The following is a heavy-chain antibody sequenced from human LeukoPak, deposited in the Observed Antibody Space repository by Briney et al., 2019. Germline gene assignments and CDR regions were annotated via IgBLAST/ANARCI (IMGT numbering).Heavy chain of an antibody. CDR3: ARPPSITNPYYGLDV. Sequence: GGSLRLSCAASGFTFTSYDMSWVRQAPGKGLEWVSYISSSGGTIYYTDSVKGRFTISRDNAKNSLFLQMNSLRAEDTAVYYCARPPSITNPYYGLDVWGQGTTVTVSS. CDR2: ISSSGGTI. V-gene: IGHV3-48*03. J-gene: IGHJ6*02. CDR1: GFTFTSYD. D-gene: IGHD3-3*01.